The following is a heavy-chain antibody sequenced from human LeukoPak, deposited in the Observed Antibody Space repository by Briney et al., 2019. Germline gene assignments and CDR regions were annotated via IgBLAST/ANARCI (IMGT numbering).Heavy chain of an antibody. Sequence: PGGSLRLSCAASGFTFSSCGMHWVRHAPGKGLEWVAVIWYDGSNKYYADSVKGRFTISRDNSKNTLYLQMNSLRAEATAVYYCAREDDLGAFDIWGQGTMVTVPS. J-gene: IGHJ3*02. CDR2: IWYDGSNK. CDR1: GFTFSSCG. CDR3: AREDDLGAFDI. V-gene: IGHV3-33*01. D-gene: IGHD1-1*01.